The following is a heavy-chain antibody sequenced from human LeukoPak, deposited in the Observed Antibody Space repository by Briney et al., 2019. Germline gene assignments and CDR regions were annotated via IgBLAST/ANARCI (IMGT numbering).Heavy chain of an antibody. CDR3: STVGGAVAFDY. J-gene: IGHJ4*02. Sequence: PGGSLRLSCAASGFSFSKAWMSWVRQAPGKGLEWVGRIKGISDGGTTDYAAPVKGRFTISGDDSKNTLYLQMNSLKTEDTAVYFCSTVGGAVAFDYWGQGTLVTVSS. CDR1: GFSFSKAW. V-gene: IGHV3-15*01. CDR2: IKGISDGGTT. D-gene: IGHD6-19*01.